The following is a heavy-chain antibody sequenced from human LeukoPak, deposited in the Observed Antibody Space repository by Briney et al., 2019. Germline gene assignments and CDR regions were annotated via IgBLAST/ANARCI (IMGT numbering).Heavy chain of an antibody. Sequence: GGSLRLSCAASGFTFSSYGMHWVRQAPGKGLEWVAVISYDESNKNYADSVKGRFTISRDNSKNTLSLQMSSLRAEDTAVYYCAKDMEQISGLDYWGQGTLVTVSS. CDR3: AKDMEQISGLDY. D-gene: IGHD1-26*01. J-gene: IGHJ4*02. CDR1: GFTFSSYG. V-gene: IGHV3-30*18. CDR2: ISYDESNK.